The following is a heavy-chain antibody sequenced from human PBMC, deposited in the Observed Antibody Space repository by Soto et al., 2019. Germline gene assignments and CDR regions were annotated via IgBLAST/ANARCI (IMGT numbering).Heavy chain of an antibody. D-gene: IGHD2-8*01. Sequence: PGESLKISCKGSGYSVTNFWIGWVHQMRGKGLEWMWIIYPGDSDIRYSPSFQGQVTISADKSINTAYLQWSSLKASDTAMYYCARQNGAFDIWGQGTMVPVSS. CDR2: IYPGDSDI. J-gene: IGHJ3*02. CDR1: GYSVTNFW. V-gene: IGHV5-51*07. CDR3: ARQNGAFDI.